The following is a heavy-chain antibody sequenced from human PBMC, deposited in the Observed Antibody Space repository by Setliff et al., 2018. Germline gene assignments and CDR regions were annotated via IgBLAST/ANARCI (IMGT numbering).Heavy chain of an antibody. J-gene: IGHJ3*02. CDR1: NRSIDSYY. V-gene: IGHV4-59*01. CDR2: IYDNANI. D-gene: IGHD7-27*01. CDR3: ARVTGDRASDI. Sequence: AETLSLTCTVSNRSIDSYYWSWVRQPPGKGLQWIGYIYDNANINYKPSLKSLLSIAVDTSTRQFFLTLRSVPPADPAVYYCARVTGDRASDIWGQGTMVTVSS.